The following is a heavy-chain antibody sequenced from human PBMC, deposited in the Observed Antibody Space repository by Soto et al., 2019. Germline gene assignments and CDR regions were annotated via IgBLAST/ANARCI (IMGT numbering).Heavy chain of an antibody. D-gene: IGHD1-1*01. V-gene: IGHV4-39*01. CDR2: IDYSGNI. CDR3: ARHIHNQGFEYYFDS. J-gene: IGHJ4*02. CDR1: GGSITSSGSA. Sequence: QLQLQESGPGLVKPSETLSLTCNASGGSITSSGSAWGWIRQSPGKGLEWIGTIDYSGNIYYIPSLKSRIPISVDTSKNQISLKRSSVTAADTAVYYCARHIHNQGFEYYFDSWGQGTLVTVSS.